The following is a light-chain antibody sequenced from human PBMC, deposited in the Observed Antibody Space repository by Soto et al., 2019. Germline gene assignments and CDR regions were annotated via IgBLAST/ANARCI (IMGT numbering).Light chain of an antibody. CDR3: QQYGSSPLT. J-gene: IGKJ4*01. V-gene: IGKV3-20*01. CDR2: GAS. CDR1: QSVNSSY. Sequence: EIVLTQSPGTLSLSPGERATLSCRASQSVNSSYLAWYQQKPGRAPRLLIYGASSRATGIPDRFSGSGSGTDFTLTISRLEPEDFAVYYCQQYGSSPLTFGGGTKVEIK.